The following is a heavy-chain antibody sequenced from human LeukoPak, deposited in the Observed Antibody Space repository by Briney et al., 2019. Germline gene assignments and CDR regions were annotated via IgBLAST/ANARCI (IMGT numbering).Heavy chain of an antibody. CDR1: GFTVSSDY. CDR3: ALIAAAGTVNY. J-gene: IGHJ4*02. CDR2: IYSGGST. V-gene: IGHV3-66*01. Sequence: GGSLRLSCAASGFTVSSDYMSWVRQAPGKGLEWVSVIYSGGSTYYADSVKGRFTISRDNSKNTLYLQMNSLRAEDTAVYYCALIAAAGTVNYWGQGTLVTVSS. D-gene: IGHD6-13*01.